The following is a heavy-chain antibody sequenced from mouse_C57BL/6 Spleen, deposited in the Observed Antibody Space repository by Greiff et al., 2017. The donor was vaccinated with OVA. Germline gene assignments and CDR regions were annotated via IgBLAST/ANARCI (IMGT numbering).Heavy chain of an antibody. CDR2: INPSNGGT. V-gene: IGHV1-53*01. CDR3: ARSSITTVVAPMAMDY. J-gene: IGHJ4*01. D-gene: IGHD1-1*01. Sequence: QVQLQQPGTELVKPGASVKLSCKASGYTFTSYWMHWVKQRPGQGLEWIGNINPSNGGTNYNEKFKSKATLTVDKSSSTAYMQLSSLTSEDSAVYYCARSSITTVVAPMAMDYWGQGTSVTVSS. CDR1: GYTFTSYW.